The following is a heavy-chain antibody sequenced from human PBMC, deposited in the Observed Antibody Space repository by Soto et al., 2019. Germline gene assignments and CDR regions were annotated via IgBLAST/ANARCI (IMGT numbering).Heavy chain of an antibody. CDR1: GGTFSSYA. V-gene: IGHV1-69*12. CDR3: VRVVAIPGYPDN. D-gene: IGHD5-12*01. CDR2: IVPIVDTS. Sequence: QVQLVQSGAEVRQPASSVKVSCKTSGGTFSSYAISWVRQAPGQGLEWMGGIVPIVDTSTYAQKFQGRVTITADDSTSTVYMELSSLRSDDTAVYYCVRVVAIPGYPDNGGQGPLVTVSS. J-gene: IGHJ4*02.